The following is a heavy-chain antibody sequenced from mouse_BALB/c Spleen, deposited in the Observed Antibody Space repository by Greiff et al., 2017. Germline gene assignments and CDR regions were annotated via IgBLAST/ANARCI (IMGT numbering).Heavy chain of an antibody. CDR3: ARQDRYDGAMDY. CDR1: GFTFSSYA. CDR2: ISSGGSYT. Sequence: DVKLVESGGGLVKPGGSLKLSCAASGFTFSSYAMSWVRRTPEKRLEWVATISSGGSYTYYPDSVKGRFTISRDNAKNTLYLQMSSLRSEDTAMYYCARQDRYDGAMDYWGQGTSVTVSS. J-gene: IGHJ4*01. V-gene: IGHV5-9-3*01. D-gene: IGHD2-14*01.